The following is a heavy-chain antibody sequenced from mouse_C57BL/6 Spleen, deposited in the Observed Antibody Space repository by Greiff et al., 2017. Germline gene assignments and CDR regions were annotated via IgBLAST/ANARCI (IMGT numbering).Heavy chain of an antibody. J-gene: IGHJ2*01. CDR2: IYPGSGST. D-gene: IGHD2-4*01. V-gene: IGHV1-55*01. CDR1: GYTFTSYW. CDR3: ARNYDVYFDY. Sequence: VQLQQSGAELVKPGASVKMSCKASGYTFTSYWITWVKQRPGQGLEWIGDIYPGSGSTNYNEKFKSKATLTVDTSSSTAYMQLSSLTSEDAAFYYCARNYDVYFDYWGQGTTLTVSS.